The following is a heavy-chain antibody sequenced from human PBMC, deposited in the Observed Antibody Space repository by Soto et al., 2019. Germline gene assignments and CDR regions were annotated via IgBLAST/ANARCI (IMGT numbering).Heavy chain of an antibody. J-gene: IGHJ4*02. V-gene: IGHV3-30*03. CDR3: ARHVGVPYYLDY. CDR1: GFTFSSYG. CDR2: ISYDGSNK. Sequence: GGSLRLSCAASGFTFSSYGMHWVRQAPGKGLEWVAVISYDGSNKYYADSVKGRFTISRDNSKNTLYLQMNSLRAEATAVYYCARHVGVPYYLDYWGQGTLVTVSS. D-gene: IGHD2-21*01.